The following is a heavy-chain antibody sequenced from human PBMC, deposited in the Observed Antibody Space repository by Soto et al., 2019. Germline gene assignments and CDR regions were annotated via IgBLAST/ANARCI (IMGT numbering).Heavy chain of an antibody. Sequence: GGSLRLSCAASGFTFSSYSMNWVRQAPGKGLEWVSSISSSSSYIYYADSVKGRFTISRDNAKNSLYLQMNSLRAEDTAVYYCARSPTILVPAAMPFDWFDPWGQGTLVTVSS. CDR1: GFTFSSYS. J-gene: IGHJ5*02. V-gene: IGHV3-21*01. CDR3: ARSPTILVPAAMPFDWFDP. CDR2: ISSSSSYI. D-gene: IGHD2-2*01.